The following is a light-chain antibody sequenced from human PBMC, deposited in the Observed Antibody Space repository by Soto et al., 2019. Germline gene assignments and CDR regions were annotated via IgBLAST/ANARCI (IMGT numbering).Light chain of an antibody. Sequence: QSVLTQPASVSGSPGQSITISCTGTSSDVGGYNYVSWYQQHPGKAPKLMIYEVTNRPSGVSNRFSGSKSGITASLTISGLQAEDEADYYCSSYTSSNTVVFGTGTKVTVL. CDR2: EVT. CDR3: SSYTSSNTVV. J-gene: IGLJ1*01. V-gene: IGLV2-14*01. CDR1: SSDVGGYNY.